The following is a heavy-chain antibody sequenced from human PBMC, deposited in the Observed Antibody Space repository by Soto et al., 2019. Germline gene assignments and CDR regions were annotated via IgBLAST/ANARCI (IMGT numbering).Heavy chain of an antibody. J-gene: IGHJ6*02. CDR1: GGTFSSYA. D-gene: IGHD6-13*01. CDR3: ARDVGIAAAASHGMDV. Sequence: ASVKVSCKASGGTFSSYAISWVRQAPGQGLEWMGGIIPIFGTANYAQKFQGRVTITADGSTSTAYMELSSLRSEDTAVYYCARDVGIAAAASHGMDVWGQGXTVTV. CDR2: IIPIFGTA. V-gene: IGHV1-69*13.